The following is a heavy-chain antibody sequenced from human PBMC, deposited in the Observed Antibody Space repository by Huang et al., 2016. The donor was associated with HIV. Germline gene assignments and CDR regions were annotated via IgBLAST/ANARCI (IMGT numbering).Heavy chain of an antibody. J-gene: IGHJ3*02. CDR2: FRAASGDT. CDR1: GYNFTSYG. V-gene: IGHV1-18*01. Sequence: QIQLMQSGPELKQPGASVKVSCKDSGYNFTSYGHTWGRKSPGQGPECMGWFRAASGDTEYAQKFQGRVTLTTHTSTNIAYMELRSLRSDYTAKYYCARDPKYHRIGYYRQRRGIDIWGQGTMVIVSS. D-gene: IGHD3-22*01. CDR3: ARDPKYHRIGYYRQRRGIDI.